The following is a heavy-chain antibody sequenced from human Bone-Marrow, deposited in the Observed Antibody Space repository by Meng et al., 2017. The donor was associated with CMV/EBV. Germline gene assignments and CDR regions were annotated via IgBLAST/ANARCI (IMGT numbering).Heavy chain of an antibody. Sequence: ASVKVSCKASGYTFTDYYMHWVRQAPGQGLEWMGWINPNSGGTNYAQKFQGRVTMTRDTSISTAYMELSRLRSDDTAVYYCARLSRAAAGPYYYYGMDVWGQGTTVTV. V-gene: IGHV1-2*02. CDR2: INPNSGGT. J-gene: IGHJ6*02. D-gene: IGHD6-13*01. CDR1: GYTFTDYY. CDR3: ARLSRAAAGPYYYYGMDV.